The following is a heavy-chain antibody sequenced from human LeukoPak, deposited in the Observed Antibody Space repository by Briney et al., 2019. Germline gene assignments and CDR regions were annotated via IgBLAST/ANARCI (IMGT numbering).Heavy chain of an antibody. D-gene: IGHD3-16*02. Sequence: SVKVPCKASGGTFSSYAISWVRQAPGQGLEWMGGIIPIFGTANYAQKFQGRVTITADESTSTAYMELSSLRSEDTAVYYCARQGRDYVWGSYRYTEEGWGQGTLVTVSS. V-gene: IGHV1-69*13. CDR1: GGTFSSYA. CDR2: IIPIFGTA. J-gene: IGHJ4*02. CDR3: ARQGRDYVWGSYRYTEEG.